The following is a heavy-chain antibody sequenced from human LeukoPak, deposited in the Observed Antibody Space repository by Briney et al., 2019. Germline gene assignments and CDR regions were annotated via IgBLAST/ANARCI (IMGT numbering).Heavy chain of an antibody. V-gene: IGHV1-18*01. Sequence: APVKVSCKASGYTFTSYGISWVRQAPGQGLEWMGWISAYNDNTNYAQKLQGRVTMTTDTSTSTAYMELRSLRSDDTAVYYCAMYYYGSGGYQQNWFDPWGQGTLVTVSS. D-gene: IGHD3-10*01. J-gene: IGHJ5*02. CDR2: ISAYNDNT. CDR1: GYTFTSYG. CDR3: AMYYYGSGGYQQNWFDP.